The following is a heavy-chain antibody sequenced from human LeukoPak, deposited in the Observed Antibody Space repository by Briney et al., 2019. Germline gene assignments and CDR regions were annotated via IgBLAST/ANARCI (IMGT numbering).Heavy chain of an antibody. CDR2: IIPIFGTA. J-gene: IGHJ4*02. V-gene: IGHV1-69*13. Sequence: SVKVSCKASGGTFSSYAISWVRQAPGQGLEWMGGIIPIFGTANYAQKFQGRVTITADESTSTAYMGLSSLRSEDTGVYYCARGGSAYYYDSSDDYWGQGTLVTVSS. CDR3: ARGGSAYYYDSSDDY. CDR1: GGTFSSYA. D-gene: IGHD3-22*01.